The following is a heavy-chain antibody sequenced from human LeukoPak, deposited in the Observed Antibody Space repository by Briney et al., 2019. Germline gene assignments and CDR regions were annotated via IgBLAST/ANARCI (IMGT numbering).Heavy chain of an antibody. CDR2: INSDGSDI. Sequence: GGSLRLSCAASGFTFNRYWVHWVRQAPGKGLVWVSRINSDGSDITYADSVKGRFTISRDNAKNTVYLQMNSLRAEDTAVYYCARGSLGDGILLIDYWGQGTLVTVSS. CDR1: GFTFNRYW. CDR3: ARGSLGDGILLIDY. V-gene: IGHV3-74*01. J-gene: IGHJ4*02. D-gene: IGHD3-3*01.